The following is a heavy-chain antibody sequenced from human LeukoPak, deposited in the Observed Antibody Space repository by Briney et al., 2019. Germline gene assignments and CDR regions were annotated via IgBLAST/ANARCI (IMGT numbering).Heavy chain of an antibody. D-gene: IGHD2-2*01. V-gene: IGHV4-34*01. J-gene: IGHJ6*03. CDR3: ARLRIDCSSTSCRYYYYYYMDV. CDR2: INHSGST. Sequence: SETLSLTCAVYGGSFSGYYWSWIRQPPGKGLEWIGEINHSGSTNYNPPLKSRVTISVDTSKNQFSLKLSSVTAADTAVYYCARLRIDCSSTSCRYYYYYYMDVWGKGTTVTISS. CDR1: GGSFSGYY.